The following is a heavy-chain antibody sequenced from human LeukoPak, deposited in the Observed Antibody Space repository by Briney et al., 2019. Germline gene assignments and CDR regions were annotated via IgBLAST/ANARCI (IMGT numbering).Heavy chain of an antibody. J-gene: IGHJ4*02. D-gene: IGHD3-22*01. CDR1: GFTFDDYG. V-gene: IGHV3-20*04. CDR2: INWNGGST. CDR3: VRDLYRIVVVPHYFDY. Sequence: GGSLRLSCAASGFTFDDYGMSWVRQAPGKGLEWVSGINWNGGSTGYADSVKGRFTISRDNAKNSLYLQMNSLRAEDTAVYYCVRDLYRIVVVPHYFDYWGQGTLVTVSS.